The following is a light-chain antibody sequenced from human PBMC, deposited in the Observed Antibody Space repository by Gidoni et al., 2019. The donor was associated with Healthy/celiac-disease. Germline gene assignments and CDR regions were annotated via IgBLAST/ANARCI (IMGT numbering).Light chain of an antibody. CDR3: QQYNNWPPLT. CDR1: QSVSSN. J-gene: IGKJ4*01. V-gene: IGKV3-15*01. CDR2: GAS. Sequence: EIVMTQSTATLSVSPGERATLSCRASQSVSSNLAWYQQKPGQAPRLLIYGASTSATGIPARFSGIGSGTEFPLTISSLQSEDFAVYYCQQYNNWPPLTFGGGTKVEIK.